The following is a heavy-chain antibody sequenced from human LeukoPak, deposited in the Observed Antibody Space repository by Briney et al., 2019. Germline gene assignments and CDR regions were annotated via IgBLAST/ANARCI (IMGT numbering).Heavy chain of an antibody. J-gene: IGHJ1*01. CDR1: GYTLSDLS. V-gene: IGHV1-24*01. D-gene: IGHD3-10*01. CDR2: FDPEDGQG. CDR3: TSGTEAVPVRF. Sequence: RASVKVSCKVSGYTLSDLSMHWVRQAPGQGLEWMGGFDPEDGQGNYAQKFQGRAIMTEDTSTNTAYMDLSSLRSEDTAIYFCTSGTEAVPVRFWGQGTLVTVSS.